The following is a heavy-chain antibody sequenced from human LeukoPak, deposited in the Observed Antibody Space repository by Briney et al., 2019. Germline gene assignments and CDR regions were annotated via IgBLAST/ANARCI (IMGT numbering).Heavy chain of an antibody. CDR2: ISSSSSTI. Sequence: GGSLRLSCAASGFTFSDYYMSWIRQAPGKGLEWVSYISSSSSTIYYADSVKGRFTISRDNAKNSLYLQMNSLRAEDTAVYYCAKEVRGDAFDIWGQGTMVTVSS. J-gene: IGHJ3*02. CDR1: GFTFSDYY. V-gene: IGHV3-11*04. CDR3: AKEVRGDAFDI. D-gene: IGHD3-16*01.